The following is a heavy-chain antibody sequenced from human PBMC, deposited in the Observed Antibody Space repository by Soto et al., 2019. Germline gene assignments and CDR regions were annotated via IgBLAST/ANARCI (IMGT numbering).Heavy chain of an antibody. CDR1: GYTFTNNV. D-gene: IGHD1-7*01. V-gene: IGHV1-3*04. CDR3: ARDPIWTYTWNYARLNYLDP. J-gene: IGHJ5*02. Sequence: ASVKVSCKASGYTFTNNVIHWLRQAPGQTLEWMGWIHTAKGNTKYSQKFEARDTLTRDTGASTAHMELNSLRSDHTAVYYCARDPIWTYTWNYARLNYLDPWGQGTLVTVSS. CDR2: IHTAKGNT.